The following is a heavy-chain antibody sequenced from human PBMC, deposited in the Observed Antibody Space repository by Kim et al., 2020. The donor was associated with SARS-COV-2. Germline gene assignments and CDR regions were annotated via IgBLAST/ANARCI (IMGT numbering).Heavy chain of an antibody. CDR2: INPSGGST. D-gene: IGHD6-13*01. Sequence: ASVKVSCKASGYTFTSYYMHWVLQAPGQGLEWMGIINPSGGSTSYARKFQGRVTMTRDTSTSTVYMELSSLRSEDTAVYYCAREGAAAGSPNTIYYYYGMDVWGQGTTVTVSS. V-gene: IGHV1-46*01. J-gene: IGHJ6*02. CDR1: GYTFTSYY. CDR3: AREGAAAGSPNTIYYYYGMDV.